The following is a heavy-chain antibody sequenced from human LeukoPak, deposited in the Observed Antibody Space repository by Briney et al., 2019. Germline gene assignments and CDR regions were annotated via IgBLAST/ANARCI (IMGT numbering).Heavy chain of an antibody. J-gene: IGHJ3*02. Sequence: GGSLRLSCAASGFTLSSYDMNWVRQAPGKGLGWVSYISSSGSTIYYADSVKGRFTISRDNAKNSLYLQMNSLRAEDTAVYYCAREPYYYGSGSFYVDAFDIWGQGTMVTVSS. D-gene: IGHD3-10*01. CDR3: AREPYYYGSGSFYVDAFDI. CDR1: GFTLSSYD. CDR2: ISSSGSTI. V-gene: IGHV3-48*03.